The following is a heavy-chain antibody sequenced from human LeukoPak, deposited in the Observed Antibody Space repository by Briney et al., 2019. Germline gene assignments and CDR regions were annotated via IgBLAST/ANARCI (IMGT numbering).Heavy chain of an antibody. V-gene: IGHV3-7*01. Sequence: GGSLRLSCAASGLTFSSYEMNWVRQAPGKGLEWVANIKEDGSEKNYVDSMNGRFTISRDNAKNSLYLQMNSLRAEDTAVYYCARYYYNDNGYSEDVFDIWGPGTMVTVSS. CDR3: ARYYYNDNGYSEDVFDI. D-gene: IGHD3-22*01. J-gene: IGHJ3*02. CDR1: GLTFSSYE. CDR2: IKEDGSEK.